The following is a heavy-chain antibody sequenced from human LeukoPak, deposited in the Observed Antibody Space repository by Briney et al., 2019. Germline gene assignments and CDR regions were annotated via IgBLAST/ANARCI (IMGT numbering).Heavy chain of an antibody. V-gene: IGHV4-61*01. CDR3: ARGGPYSSGWFTDYYYYMDV. CDR2: IYYSGST. D-gene: IGHD6-19*01. Sequence: SETLSLTCTVSGYSISSGYYWGWIRQPPGKGLEWIGYIYYSGSTNYNPSLKSRVTISVDTSKNQFSLKLSSVTAADTAVYYCARGGPYSSGWFTDYYYYMDVWGKGTTVTVSS. CDR1: GYSISSGYY. J-gene: IGHJ6*03.